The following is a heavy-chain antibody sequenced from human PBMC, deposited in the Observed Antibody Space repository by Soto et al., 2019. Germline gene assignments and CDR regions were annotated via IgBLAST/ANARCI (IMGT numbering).Heavy chain of an antibody. D-gene: IGHD2-2*01. V-gene: IGHV4-4*02. CDR1: GGSISSSNW. CDR2: IYHSGST. Sequence: SETLSLTCAVSGGSISSSNWWSWVRQPPGKGLEWIGEIYHSGSTNSNPSLKSRVTISVDKSKNKFSLKLSSVTAADTAVYNFARDNCSSTSCYDYWGQGTLVTVSS. J-gene: IGHJ4*02. CDR3: ARDNCSSTSCYDY.